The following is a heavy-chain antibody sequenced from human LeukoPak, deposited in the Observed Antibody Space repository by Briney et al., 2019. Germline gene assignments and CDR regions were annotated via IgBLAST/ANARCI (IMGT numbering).Heavy chain of an antibody. J-gene: IGHJ4*02. D-gene: IGHD5-24*01. CDR3: ARRKDGYNQRDY. CDR1: GGSIITNDYW. CDR2: IDLAGTT. Sequence: SETLSLTCVVSGGSIITNDYWWGWIRQPPGKGLEWIGSIDLAGTTFYNVSLKSRVTISVDTPNNQFSLRLNSLGAADTALYSCARRKDGYNQRDYWGQGTLVTGSS. V-gene: IGHV4-39*01.